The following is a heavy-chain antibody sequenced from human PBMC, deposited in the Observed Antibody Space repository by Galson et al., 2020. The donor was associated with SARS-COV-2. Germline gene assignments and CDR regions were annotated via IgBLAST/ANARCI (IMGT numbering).Heavy chain of an antibody. D-gene: IGHD1-26*01. CDR2: INSDGTST. V-gene: IGHV3-74*01. CDR3: ALVGWELPNYYYFYCMYV. Sequence: ALHGESLKISCAASGFTFSSYWMHWVRQAPGKGLVWVSRINSDGTSTSYADSVKGRFTISRDNAKNTLYLQMNSLRAEDTAVYYCALVGWELPNYYYFYCMYVWCHGATVTFSS. CDR1: GFTFSSYW. J-gene: IGHJ6*02.